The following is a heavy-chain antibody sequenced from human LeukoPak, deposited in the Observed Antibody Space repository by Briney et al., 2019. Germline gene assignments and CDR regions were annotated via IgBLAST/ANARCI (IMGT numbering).Heavy chain of an antibody. J-gene: IGHJ4*02. CDR3: ARVDSTGYYRGRGPIDY. CDR2: INPNSGGT. D-gene: IGHD3-22*01. Sequence: ASVKVSCKASGYTFSGYYIHWVRQAPGQGLEWMGWINPNSGGTNYAQRFQGRVTMTRDTSISTAYMDLSRLRPDDTAVYYCARVDSTGYYRGRGPIDYWGQGTLVTVSS. V-gene: IGHV1-2*02. CDR1: GYTFSGYY.